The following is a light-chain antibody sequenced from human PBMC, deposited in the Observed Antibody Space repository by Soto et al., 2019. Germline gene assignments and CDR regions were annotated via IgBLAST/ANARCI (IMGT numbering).Light chain of an antibody. J-gene: IGKJ1*01. CDR3: QQYNNWPPK. V-gene: IGKV1-39*01. CDR1: QSIGTY. Sequence: DIQVTQSPSSLSASVGDRVTITCRASQSIGTYLNWYHQKPGKAPQLLIYGASTLQSGVPSRFSGSGSGTHFTLTINSLQSEDFEVYYCQQYNNWPPKFGQGTKVDIK. CDR2: GAS.